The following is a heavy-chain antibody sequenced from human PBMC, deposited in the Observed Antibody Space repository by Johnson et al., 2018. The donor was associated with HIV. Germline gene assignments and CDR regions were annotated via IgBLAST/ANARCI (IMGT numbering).Heavy chain of an antibody. V-gene: IGHV3-30*04. CDR2: ISYDGSNK. CDR3: ARASKVLSSGWSRGAFDI. Sequence: VQLVESGGGVVQPGRSLRLSCAASGFTFSSYAMHWVRQAPGKGLEWVAVISYDGSNKYYADSVKGRFTISRDNSKNTLYLQMNSLRAEDTAVYYCARASKVLSSGWSRGAFDIWGQGTLVTVSS. J-gene: IGHJ3*02. D-gene: IGHD6-19*01. CDR1: GFTFSSYA.